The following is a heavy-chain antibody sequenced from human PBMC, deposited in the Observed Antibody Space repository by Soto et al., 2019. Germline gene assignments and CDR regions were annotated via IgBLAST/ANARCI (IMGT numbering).Heavy chain of an antibody. V-gene: IGHV3-15*07. CDR1: GLTISNAW. CDR2: IKTNTEGGTT. D-gene: IGHD2-15*01. Sequence: EVQLVESGGGFIYPGGSLRLSCAASGLTISNAWMNWVRPAPGKGLEWVGRIKTNTEGGTTHYAAAVKGRFTVSRDDSKNTLYLQMNSLKTEDTAVYYCTTGSVEGVWGQGTTVTGSS. J-gene: IGHJ6*02. CDR3: TTGSVEGV.